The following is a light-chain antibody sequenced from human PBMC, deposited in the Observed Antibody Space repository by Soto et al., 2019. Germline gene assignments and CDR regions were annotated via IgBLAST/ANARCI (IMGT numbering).Light chain of an antibody. Sequence: DIQMTQSPSSLSASVGDRVTITCRATQSVSTYLNWYLQEPGKAPKVLIYAASRLESGVPSRFSGSGSGTDFTLTINSLQPGDFATYYCQQSYKTPYTFGQGTKLELK. CDR2: AAS. CDR1: QSVSTY. V-gene: IGKV1-39*01. CDR3: QQSYKTPYT. J-gene: IGKJ2*01.